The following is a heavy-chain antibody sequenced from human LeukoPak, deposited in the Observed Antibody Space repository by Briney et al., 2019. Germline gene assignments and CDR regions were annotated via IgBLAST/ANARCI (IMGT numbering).Heavy chain of an antibody. Sequence: GGSLRLSCAASGFTFSSYGMHWVRQAPGKGLEWVAFIRYDGSNKYYADSVKGRFTISRDNSKNTLYLQMNSLRAEDTAVYYCAKRGYAAVVAAPFDYWGQGTLVTVSS. V-gene: IGHV3-30*02. CDR1: GFTFSSYG. D-gene: IGHD2-15*01. J-gene: IGHJ4*02. CDR2: IRYDGSNK. CDR3: AKRGYAAVVAAPFDY.